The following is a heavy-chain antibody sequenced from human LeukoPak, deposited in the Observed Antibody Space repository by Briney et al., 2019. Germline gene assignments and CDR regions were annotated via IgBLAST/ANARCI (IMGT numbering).Heavy chain of an antibody. CDR3: ARNPSKTGWFDP. V-gene: IGHV1-8*01. J-gene: IGHJ5*02. D-gene: IGHD4-11*01. Sequence: GASVKVSCKASGYTFSSYDINWVRQATGQGLEWMGWMNPNSGNTGYARKFQGRVTMTRNTSVSTAYMELSSLTSEDTAVYYCARNPSKTGWFDPWGQGTLVTVSS. CDR1: GYTFSSYD. CDR2: MNPNSGNT.